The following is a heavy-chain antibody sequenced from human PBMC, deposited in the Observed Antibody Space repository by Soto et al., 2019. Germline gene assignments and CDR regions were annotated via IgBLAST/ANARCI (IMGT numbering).Heavy chain of an antibody. Sequence: SETLSLTCAVSGGSISSGGYSWSWIRQPPGKGLEWIGYIYHSGSTYYNPSLKSRVTISVDRSKNQFSLKLSSVTAADTAVYYCARLAVAGTPWFDPWGQGTLVTVSS. V-gene: IGHV4-30-2*01. D-gene: IGHD6-19*01. CDR3: ARLAVAGTPWFDP. CDR1: GGSISSGGYS. CDR2: IYHSGST. J-gene: IGHJ5*02.